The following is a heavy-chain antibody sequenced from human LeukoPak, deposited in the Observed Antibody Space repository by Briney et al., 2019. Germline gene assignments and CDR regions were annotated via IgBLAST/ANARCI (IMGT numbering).Heavy chain of an antibody. J-gene: IGHJ4*02. Sequence: GGSLRLSCAASGFTFSSYGMHWVRQAPGKGLEWVAVIWYDGSNKYYADSVKGRFTISRDNAKNSLYLQMNSLRAEDTALYYCAKSVQGSVTAPGTSFDYWGQGTLVTVSS. CDR3: AKSVQGSVTAPGTSFDY. CDR1: GFTFSSYG. CDR2: IWYDGSNK. V-gene: IGHV3-33*03. D-gene: IGHD6-13*01.